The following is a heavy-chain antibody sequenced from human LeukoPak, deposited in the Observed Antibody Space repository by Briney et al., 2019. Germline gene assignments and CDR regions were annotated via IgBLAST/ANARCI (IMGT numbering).Heavy chain of an antibody. Sequence: RGSRRLSCAASALTFTSPAVNWGQQAPGEGLGWVAGRSAGGAGTYYVDSVKGRFTTSRNNSKKTLYLQMNSLGAEDTAVYYCAKLVSTTQMGDYWGQGTPVTVSS. D-gene: IGHD2/OR15-2a*01. CDR1: ALTFTSPA. CDR3: AKLVSTTQMGDY. J-gene: IGHJ4*02. V-gene: IGHV3-23*01. CDR2: RSAGGAGT.